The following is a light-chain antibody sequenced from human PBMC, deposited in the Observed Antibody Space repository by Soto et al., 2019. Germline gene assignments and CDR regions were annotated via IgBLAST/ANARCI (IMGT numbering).Light chain of an antibody. CDR2: KVS. CDR3: IQGTHWPPGT. V-gene: IGKV2-30*01. J-gene: IGKJ2*01. Sequence: DVVMTQSPLSLPVTLGQPASISCRSSHSLMYSDGISYLSWFQQRPGQSPRRLIYKVSNRDFWGPDKFSGSGSGNDFTLNISRVEADDVVVYYCIQGTHWPPGTFGQGTKLEIK. CDR1: HSLMYSDGISY.